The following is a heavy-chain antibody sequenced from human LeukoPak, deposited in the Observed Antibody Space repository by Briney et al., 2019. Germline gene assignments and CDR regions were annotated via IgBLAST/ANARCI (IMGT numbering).Heavy chain of an antibody. J-gene: IGHJ4*02. CDR1: GFVFSIYT. Sequence: SGGSLRLSCSASGFVFSIYTMYWVRQAPGKGPEHVSTISGSGNGASTYYADSVKGRFTISRDDSKSLLYLQMNGLRGEDTAVYYCVKDFGRVRGTPDSWGQGTLVTVSP. CDR3: VKDFGRVRGTPDS. V-gene: IGHV3-64D*06. CDR2: ISGSGNGAST. D-gene: IGHD3-16*01.